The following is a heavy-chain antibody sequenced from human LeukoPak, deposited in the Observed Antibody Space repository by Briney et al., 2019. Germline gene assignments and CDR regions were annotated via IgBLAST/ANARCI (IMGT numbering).Heavy chain of an antibody. D-gene: IGHD3-22*01. J-gene: IGHJ4*02. Sequence: SETLSLTCAVYGGSFSGYYWSWIRQPPGKGLEWIGEINHSGSTNYNPSLKSRVTISVDTSKNQFSLKLSSVTAADTAVYYCARGQLSHYYDSSGDYWGQGTLVTVSS. CDR1: GGSFSGYY. CDR3: ARGQLSHYYDSSGDY. CDR2: INHSGST. V-gene: IGHV4-34*01.